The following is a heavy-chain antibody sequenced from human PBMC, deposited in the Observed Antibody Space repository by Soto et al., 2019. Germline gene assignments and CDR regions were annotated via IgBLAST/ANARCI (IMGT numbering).Heavy chain of an antibody. Sequence: GGSLRLSCAASGFSVTSNYMTWVRQAPGKGLECVSVIYAGGNTYYPDSVKGRFTISSDNSKNTLFLQMNNLRAEDTAVYYCARVTTFYDILTSSYALNYFDYWGQGARVTVSS. J-gene: IGHJ4*02. D-gene: IGHD3-9*01. CDR3: ARVTTFYDILTSSYALNYFDY. CDR2: IYAGGNT. CDR1: GFSVTSNY. V-gene: IGHV3-53*01.